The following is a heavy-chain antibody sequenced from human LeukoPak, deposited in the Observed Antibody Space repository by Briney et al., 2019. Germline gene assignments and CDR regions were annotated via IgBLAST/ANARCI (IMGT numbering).Heavy chain of an antibody. CDR1: GFTFSSYA. CDR3: AKEDPIVSVGFDY. Sequence: GGFLRLSCAASGFTFSSYAMSWVRQAPGKGLEWISAISGSGGNTYYADSVKGRLTISRDNSKNTLFLQMNSLRVEDTAVYYCAKEDPIVSVGFDYWGQGTLVTVTS. D-gene: IGHD2-15*01. V-gene: IGHV3-23*01. CDR2: ISGSGGNT. J-gene: IGHJ4*02.